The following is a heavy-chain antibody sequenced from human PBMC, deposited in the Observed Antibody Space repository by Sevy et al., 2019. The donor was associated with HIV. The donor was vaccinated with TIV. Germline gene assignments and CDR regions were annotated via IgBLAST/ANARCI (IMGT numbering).Heavy chain of an antibody. D-gene: IGHD2-8*01. CDR2: IKCKVDGGTT. V-gene: IGHV3-15*01. J-gene: IGHJ6*02. CDR3: ATDPIIVLMGTDGMDV. Sequence: GGSLRLSCAVSGLTFTYAWMSWVRQAPGKGLEWVGRIKCKVDGGTTDYGAPVKGKFTISRDDSKNTLYLQMNSLKTEDTAVYYCATDPIIVLMGTDGMDVWGQGTTVTVSS. CDR1: GLTFTYAW.